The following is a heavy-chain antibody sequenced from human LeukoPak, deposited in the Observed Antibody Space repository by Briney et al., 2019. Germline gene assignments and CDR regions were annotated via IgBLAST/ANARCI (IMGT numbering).Heavy chain of an antibody. CDR2: IIPIVGTA. CDR1: GGTFSSYA. J-gene: IGHJ5*02. CDR3: ARDGIVGATRGNFDP. Sequence: SVKVSCKASGGTFSSYAISWVRQAPGQGLEWMGGIIPIVGTANYAQKFQGRVTITADESTSTAYMELSSLRSEDTAVYYCARDGIVGATRGNFDPWGQGTLVTVSS. D-gene: IGHD1-26*01. V-gene: IGHV1-69*01.